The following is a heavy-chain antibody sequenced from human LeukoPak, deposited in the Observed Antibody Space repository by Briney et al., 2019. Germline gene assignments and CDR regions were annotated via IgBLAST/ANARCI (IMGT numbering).Heavy chain of an antibody. D-gene: IGHD6-13*01. Sequence: GGSLRLSCAASGFTVSSNYMSWVRQAPGKGLEWVSVIYSGGSTYYADSVKGRFTISRDNSKNTLYLQMNSLRAEDTAVYYCAREAAAGNFDYWGQGTLDTVSS. CDR2: IYSGGST. CDR3: AREAAAGNFDY. V-gene: IGHV3-53*01. J-gene: IGHJ4*02. CDR1: GFTVSSNY.